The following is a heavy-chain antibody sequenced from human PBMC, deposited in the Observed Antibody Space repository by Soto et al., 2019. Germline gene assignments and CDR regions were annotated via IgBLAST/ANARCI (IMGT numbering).Heavy chain of an antibody. Sequence: PSETLSLTCAFSVVSISSSNWWSWVRQPPGKGLEWIGEIYHSGSNNYNPSLKSRVTISVDKSKNQLSLKLSSVTAADTAAYYCARDMASYGMDLWGQGTTVTVSS. CDR3: ARDMASYGMDL. CDR1: VVSISSSNW. CDR2: IYHSGSN. V-gene: IGHV4-4*02. D-gene: IGHD3-10*01. J-gene: IGHJ6*02.